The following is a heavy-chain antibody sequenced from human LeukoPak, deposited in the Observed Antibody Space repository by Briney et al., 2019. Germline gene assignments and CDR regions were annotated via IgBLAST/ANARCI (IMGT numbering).Heavy chain of an antibody. CDR1: GGTFSSYA. V-gene: IGHV1-69*13. CDR3: ARDRITMVRGVPYYYYYMDV. D-gene: IGHD3-10*01. J-gene: IGHJ6*03. CDR2: IIPIFGTA. Sequence: GASVKVSCKASGGTFSSYAISWVRQAPGQGLEWMGGIIPIFGTANYAQKFQGRVTITADESTSTAYMELSSLRSEDTAVYYCARDRITMVRGVPYYYYYMDVWGKGTTVTISS.